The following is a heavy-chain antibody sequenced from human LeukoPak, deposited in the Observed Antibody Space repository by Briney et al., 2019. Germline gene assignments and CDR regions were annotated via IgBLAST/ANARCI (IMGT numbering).Heavy chain of an antibody. CDR2: IYTSGST. D-gene: IGHD3-9*01. Sequence: SETLSLTCTVSGGSISSFYWSWIRQPAGKGLEWIGRIYTSGSTNYNPSLKSRVTMSVDTSMNQFSLKLSSVTAADTAVYYCARDFDVYYYYGMDVWGQGTTVTVSS. J-gene: IGHJ6*02. CDR1: GGSISSFY. V-gene: IGHV4-4*07. CDR3: ARDFDVYYYYGMDV.